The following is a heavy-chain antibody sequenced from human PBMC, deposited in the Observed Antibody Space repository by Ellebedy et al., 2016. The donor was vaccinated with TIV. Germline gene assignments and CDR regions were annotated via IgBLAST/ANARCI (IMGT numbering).Heavy chain of an antibody. CDR1: GFTFDDYA. D-gene: IGHD4-17*01. Sequence: PGGSLRLSCAASGFTFDDYAMHWVRQAPGKGLEWVSGISWNSGRIGYADSVKGRITISRDNAKNFLYVQMKSLRPEDTAVYYCAKDLGDYGVASGAFVMWGQGTMVTVSA. J-gene: IGHJ3*02. CDR2: ISWNSGRI. CDR3: AKDLGDYGVASGAFVM. V-gene: IGHV3-9*01.